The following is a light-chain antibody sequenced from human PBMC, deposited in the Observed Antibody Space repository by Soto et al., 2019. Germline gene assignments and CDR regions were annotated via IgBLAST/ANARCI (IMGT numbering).Light chain of an antibody. CDR3: QQYGSSPIT. J-gene: IGKJ5*01. Sequence: EIVLTQSPGTLSLSAGERATLSCRASQSVSDNYLAWYQKKPGQAPRLLIYGASSRATGIPDRFSGSGSGTDFTLTISRLDPEDFAVYYCQQYGSSPITFGQGTRLEIK. V-gene: IGKV3-20*01. CDR1: QSVSDNY. CDR2: GAS.